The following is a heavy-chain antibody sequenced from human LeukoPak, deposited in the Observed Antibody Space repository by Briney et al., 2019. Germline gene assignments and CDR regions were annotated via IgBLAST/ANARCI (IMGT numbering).Heavy chain of an antibody. J-gene: IGHJ5*02. CDR1: GYTFSDSY. CDR2: MNPKSGGT. CDR3: AREGGRSWFDP. V-gene: IGHV1-2*02. D-gene: IGHD1-26*01. Sequence: GASVKVSCKASGYTFSDSYIHWVRQAPGQGLEGMGSMNPKSGGTKYAQKFQGRVSMTRDTSISTAYMELASLTSDDTAVYYCAREGGRSWFDPWGQGTLVTVSS.